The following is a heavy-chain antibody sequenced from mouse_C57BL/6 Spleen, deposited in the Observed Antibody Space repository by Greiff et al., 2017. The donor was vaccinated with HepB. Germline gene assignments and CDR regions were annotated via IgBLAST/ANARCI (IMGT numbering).Heavy chain of an antibody. CDR2: ISDGGSYT. D-gene: IGHD2-5*01. V-gene: IGHV5-4*01. CDR3: ARDNYSNYVDY. Sequence: EVNLVESGGGLVKPGGSLKLSCAASGFTFSSYAMSWVRQTPEKRLEWVATISDGGSYTYYPDNVKGRFTISRDNAKNNLYLQMSHLKSEDTAMYYCARDNYSNYVDYWGQGTTLTVSS. CDR1: GFTFSSYA. J-gene: IGHJ2*01.